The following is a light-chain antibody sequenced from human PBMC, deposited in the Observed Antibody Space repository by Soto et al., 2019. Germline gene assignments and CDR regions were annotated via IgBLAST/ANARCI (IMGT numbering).Light chain of an antibody. CDR3: QQYTNWPALT. V-gene: IGKV3-15*01. CDR1: QSVRSN. CDR2: GAS. J-gene: IGKJ4*01. Sequence: EIVLTQSPATLSVSPGERATLSCRASQSVRSNLAWYQKKPGQAPSLLIYGASTRATGIPARFSGSGSGTDFTLTISSLQSEDFAVYYCQQYTNWPALTFGGGTKVEIK.